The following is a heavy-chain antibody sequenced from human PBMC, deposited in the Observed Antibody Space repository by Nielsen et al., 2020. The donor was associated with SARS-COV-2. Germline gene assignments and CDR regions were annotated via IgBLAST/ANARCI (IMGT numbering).Heavy chain of an antibody. Sequence: ASVKVSCKASGGTFSSYAISWVRQAPGQGLEWMGWINPNSGGTNYAQKFQGWVTMTRDTSISTAYMELSRLRSDDTAVYYCARDDRRLRKGGMDVWGQGTTVTVSS. D-gene: IGHD6-25*01. CDR1: GGTFSSYA. V-gene: IGHV1-2*04. CDR3: ARDDRRLRKGGMDV. CDR2: INPNSGGT. J-gene: IGHJ6*02.